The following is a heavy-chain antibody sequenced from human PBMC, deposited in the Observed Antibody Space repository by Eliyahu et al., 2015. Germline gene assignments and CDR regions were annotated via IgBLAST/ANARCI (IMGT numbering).Heavy chain of an antibody. J-gene: IGHJ2*01. CDR2: IYYXSGST. D-gene: IGHD2/OR15-2a*01. Sequence: QVQLQXSGPGLVXPSETLSLTCSVSGDSXXSSYWSWSRQPPGKGLEWIGYIYYXSGSTSYNPSLKSRVTISGDTSKNQLSLKLNSVTAADTAVYYCARLATTYWYFDLWGRGTLVTVSS. CDR3: ARLATTYWYFDL. V-gene: IGHV4-59*08. CDR1: GDSXXSSY.